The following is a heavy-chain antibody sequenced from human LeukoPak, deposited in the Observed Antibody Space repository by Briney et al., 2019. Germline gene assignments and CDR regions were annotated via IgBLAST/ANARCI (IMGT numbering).Heavy chain of an antibody. J-gene: IGHJ4*02. CDR2: ISTSSGNT. D-gene: IGHD6-19*01. Sequence: GASVKVSCKASGYTFTSYGISWVRQAPGQGLEWMGWISTSSGNTNYAQNLQGRVTMTTDTSTSTSYMELRSLKSDDTAVYYCARGGGGWSGDCWGQGTLVTVSS. V-gene: IGHV1-18*01. CDR1: GYTFTSYG. CDR3: ARGGGGWSGDC.